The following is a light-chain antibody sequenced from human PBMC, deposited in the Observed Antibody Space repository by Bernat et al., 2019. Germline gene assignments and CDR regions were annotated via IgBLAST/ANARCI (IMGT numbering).Light chain of an antibody. Sequence: DIQMTQSPSSLSASVGDRVTITCRASQSISSYLNWYQQKPGKAPKLLIYAASSLQSGVPSRFSGSGSGTDFTLTISSLQPEDFATYYCQQSYSTPPTFGLGTKVKIK. CDR1: QSISSY. J-gene: IGKJ1*01. CDR2: AAS. CDR3: QQSYSTPPT. V-gene: IGKV1-39*01.